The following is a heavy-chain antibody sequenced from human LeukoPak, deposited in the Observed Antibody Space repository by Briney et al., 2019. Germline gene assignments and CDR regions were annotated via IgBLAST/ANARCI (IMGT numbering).Heavy chain of an antibody. CDR2: FDPEDGET. Sequence: ASVKVPCKVSGYTLTELSMHWVRQAPGKGLEWMGGFDPEDGETIYAQKFQGRVTMTEDTSTDTAYMELSSLRSEDTAVYYCATWGRGYCSSTSCYLFDYWGQGTLVTVSS. V-gene: IGHV1-24*01. D-gene: IGHD2-2*01. J-gene: IGHJ4*02. CDR1: GYTLTELS. CDR3: ATWGRGYCSSTSCYLFDY.